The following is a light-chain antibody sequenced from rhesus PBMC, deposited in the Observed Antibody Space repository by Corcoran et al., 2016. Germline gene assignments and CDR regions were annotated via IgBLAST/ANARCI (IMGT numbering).Light chain of an antibody. CDR2: EAS. CDR1: QGITND. CDR3: QHYYSTPRT. J-gene: IGKJ1*01. Sequence: DIQMTQSPSSLSASVGDRVTITCRASQGITNDLAWYQQKPGETPKLLSYEASSLQSGIPSRFSGSGSGTDFALPISSLQSGDFATYYCQHYYSTPRTFGQGTKVEIK. V-gene: IGKV1-25*01.